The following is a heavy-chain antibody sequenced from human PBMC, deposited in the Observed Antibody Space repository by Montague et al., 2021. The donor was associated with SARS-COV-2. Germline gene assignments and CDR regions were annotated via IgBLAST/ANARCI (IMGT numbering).Heavy chain of an antibody. V-gene: IGHV4-39*07. CDR3: AKDGEALAWGTFDI. CDR2: VDYSGLT. Sequence: SETLSLTCTVSRDSISSHNYFWAWIRQPPGKGLEWIGSVDYSGLTFYNPSLESRVTISVDTSKKQFSLKVNSVTAADTAVYYCAKDGEALAWGTFDIWGQGTMVTFSS. J-gene: IGHJ3*02. CDR1: RDSISSHNYF. D-gene: IGHD3-10*01.